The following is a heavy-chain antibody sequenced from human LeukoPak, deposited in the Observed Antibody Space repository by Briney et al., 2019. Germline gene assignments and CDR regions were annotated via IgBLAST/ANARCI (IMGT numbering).Heavy chain of an antibody. CDR1: GFTFRSYW. V-gene: IGHV3-7*01. D-gene: IGHD2-2*01. CDR3: ARDFSAQVPVTIHDNWFDP. Sequence: GGSLRLSCAASGFTFRSYWMSWLRQAPGKGPEWVANIRQDVSEKYYMDSVKGRFTISRDNAKKSLYLQMNSLRADDTAMYYCARDFSAQVPVTIHDNWFDPWGQGTLVIVSS. J-gene: IGHJ5*02. CDR2: IRQDVSEK.